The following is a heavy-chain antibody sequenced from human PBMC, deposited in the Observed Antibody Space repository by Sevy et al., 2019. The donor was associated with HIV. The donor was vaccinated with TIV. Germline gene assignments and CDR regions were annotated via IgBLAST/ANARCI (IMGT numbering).Heavy chain of an antibody. Sequence: SETLSLTCTVSGGSISSSSYYWGWIRQPPGKGLEWIGSVYYSGSTYYNPSLKSRVTISIDTSKNQFSLKLSSVTAADTVVYYCARHSIRYYGSGSYFWFDPWGQGTLVTVSS. CDR2: VYYSGST. CDR3: ARHSIRYYGSGSYFWFDP. D-gene: IGHD3-10*01. CDR1: GGSISSSSYY. J-gene: IGHJ5*02. V-gene: IGHV4-39*01.